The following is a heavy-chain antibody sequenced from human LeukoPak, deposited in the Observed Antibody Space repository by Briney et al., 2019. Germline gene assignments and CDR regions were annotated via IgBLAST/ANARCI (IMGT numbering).Heavy chain of an antibody. CDR2: INHSGST. V-gene: IGHV4-34*01. J-gene: IGHJ6*02. D-gene: IGHD3-9*01. CDR1: GGSFSGYY. CDR3: ARGGGLRYFDWPYMRTYYYYGMDV. Sequence: SETLSLTCVVYGGSFSGYYWSWIRQPPGKGLEWIGEINHSGSTNYNPSLKSRVTISVDTSKNQFSLKLSSVTAADTAVYYCARGGGLRYFDWPYMRTYYYYGMDVWGQGTTVTVSS.